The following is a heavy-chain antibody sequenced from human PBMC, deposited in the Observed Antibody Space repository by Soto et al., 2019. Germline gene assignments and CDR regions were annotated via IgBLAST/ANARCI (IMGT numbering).Heavy chain of an antibody. D-gene: IGHD2-2*01. CDR3: AREASVLIPAAQPARFDS. CDR2: ISPYSGYT. CDR1: GYSFMKYG. J-gene: IGHJ4*02. V-gene: IGHV1-18*01. Sequence: ASVKVSCKGFGYSFMKYGINWVRQAPGQGLEWVGWISPYSGYTHSAQKFHGRLTLTTDTAASTAYMELRILRSADTALYYCAREASVLIPAAQPARFDSWGQGTLVTVSS.